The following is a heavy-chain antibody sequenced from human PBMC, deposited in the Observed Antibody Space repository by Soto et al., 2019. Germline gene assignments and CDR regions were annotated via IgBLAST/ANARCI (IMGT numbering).Heavy chain of an antibody. CDR3: AKDGNIVAPDAFDI. J-gene: IGHJ3*02. Sequence: GGSLRLSCVTSGFTFSTYGMTWVRQAPGKGLEWVSYGGSGGSRYYAESVKGRFTISRDNSKNTLSLEMNSLRAEDTAVYYCAKDGNIVAPDAFDIWCQGTMVNVSS. D-gene: IGHD5-12*01. CDR1: GFTFSTYG. V-gene: IGHV3-23*01. CDR2: GGSGGSR.